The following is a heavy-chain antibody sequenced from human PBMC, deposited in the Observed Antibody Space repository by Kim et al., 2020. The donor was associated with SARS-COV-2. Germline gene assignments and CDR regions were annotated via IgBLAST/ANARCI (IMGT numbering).Heavy chain of an antibody. J-gene: IGHJ6*02. D-gene: IGHD2-2*01. Sequence: GESLKISCKGSGYSFTSYWIGWVRQMPGKGLEWMGIIYPGDSDTRYSPSFQGQVTISADKSISTAYLQWSSLKASDTAMYYCASLRVPASYGMDVWGQGTTVTVSS. CDR3: ASLRVPASYGMDV. CDR1: GYSFTSYW. CDR2: IYPGDSDT. V-gene: IGHV5-51*01.